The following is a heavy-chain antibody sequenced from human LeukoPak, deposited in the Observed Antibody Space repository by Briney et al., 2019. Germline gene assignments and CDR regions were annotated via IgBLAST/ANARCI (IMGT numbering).Heavy chain of an antibody. Sequence: GGSLRLSCAASGFTFSDYTMNWVRQAPGKGLEWVSSISSGGTYKYYADSVKDRFTISRDNAQNSLYLQMNSLRAEDTAVYYCAKMGLKQWPYNYFDYWGQGTLVTVSS. CDR2: ISSGGTYK. CDR1: GFTFSDYT. V-gene: IGHV3-21*04. D-gene: IGHD6-19*01. CDR3: AKMGLKQWPYNYFDY. J-gene: IGHJ4*02.